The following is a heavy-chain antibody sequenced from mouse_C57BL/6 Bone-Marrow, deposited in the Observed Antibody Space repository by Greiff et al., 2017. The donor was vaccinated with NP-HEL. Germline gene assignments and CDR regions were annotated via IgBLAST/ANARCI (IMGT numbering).Heavy chain of an antibody. D-gene: IGHD2-10*02. Sequence: QVTLKESGAELVRPGASVKLSCKAPGYTFTDYYINWVKQRPGQGLEWIARIYPGSGNTYYNEKFKGKATLTAEKSSSTAYMQLSSLTSEDSAVYFCARPYDYYAMDYWGQGTSVTVSS. CDR1: GYTFTDYY. CDR2: IYPGSGNT. J-gene: IGHJ4*01. CDR3: ARPYDYYAMDY. V-gene: IGHV1-76*01.